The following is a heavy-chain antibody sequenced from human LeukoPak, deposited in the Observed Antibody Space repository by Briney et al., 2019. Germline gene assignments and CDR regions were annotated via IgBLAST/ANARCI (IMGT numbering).Heavy chain of an antibody. J-gene: IGHJ4*02. CDR2: ISSSGSTI. V-gene: IGHV3-11*04. Sequence: GGSLRLSCAASGFTFGDYYMSWIRQAPGKGLEWVSYISSSGSTIYYADSVKGRFTISRDNAKNSLYLQMNSLRAEDTAVYYCAGEVRDCSGGSCYHTDDYWGQGTLVTVSS. CDR1: GFTFGDYY. CDR3: AGEVRDCSGGSCYHTDDY. D-gene: IGHD2-15*01.